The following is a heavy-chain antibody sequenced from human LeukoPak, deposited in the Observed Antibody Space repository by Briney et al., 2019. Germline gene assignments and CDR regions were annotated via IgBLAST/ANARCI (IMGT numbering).Heavy chain of an antibody. Sequence: GRSLRLSCAASGFTFSSYAMHWVRQAPGKGLEWVAVISYDGSNKYYADSVKGRFTISRDNSKNTLYLQMNSLRAEDTAVYYCARDSYDSSGIDYWGQGTLVTVSS. D-gene: IGHD3-22*01. J-gene: IGHJ4*02. CDR3: ARDSYDSSGIDY. CDR2: ISYDGSNK. CDR1: GFTFSSYA. V-gene: IGHV3-30-3*01.